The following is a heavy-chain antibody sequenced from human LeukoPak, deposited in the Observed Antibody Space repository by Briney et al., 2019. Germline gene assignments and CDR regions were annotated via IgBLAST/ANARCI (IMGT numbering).Heavy chain of an antibody. CDR1: GYTFTSYA. Sequence: ASVKVSCKASGYTFTSYAMHWVRQAPGQRLEWMGWINAGNGNTKYSQKFQGRVTITRDTSASTAYMELSSLRSEDTAVYYCARDGSGSYSPNWFDPWGQGTLVTVSS. CDR2: INAGNGNT. V-gene: IGHV1-3*01. J-gene: IGHJ5*02. D-gene: IGHD3-10*01. CDR3: ARDGSGSYSPNWFDP.